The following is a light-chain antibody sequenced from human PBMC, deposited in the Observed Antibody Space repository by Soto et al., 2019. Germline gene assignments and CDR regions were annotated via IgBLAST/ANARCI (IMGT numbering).Light chain of an antibody. V-gene: IGKV3-20*01. CDR2: DIS. J-gene: IGKJ2*01. CDR1: QSVSNSF. CDR3: QQYSTLPHT. Sequence: ESVLTQSPGTLSLSPGERATLSCRASQSVSNSFFAWYQQKPGQPPRLLIYDISNRATGIPDRFSGSGSGTDFTLTISRLEPEDFVLYYCQQYSTLPHTFGQGTKLEVK.